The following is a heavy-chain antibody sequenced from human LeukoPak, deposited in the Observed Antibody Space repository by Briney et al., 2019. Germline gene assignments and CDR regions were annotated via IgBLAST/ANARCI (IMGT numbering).Heavy chain of an antibody. J-gene: IGHJ4*02. CDR1: GGTFSSYA. V-gene: IGHV1-69*06. CDR2: IIPIFGTA. Sequence: SVKVSCTASGGTFSSYAISWVRQAPGQGLEWMGGIIPIFGTANYAQKFQGRVTITADKSTSTAYMELSSLRSEDTAVYYCATEETPIVVVVAATPLRYWGQGTLVTVSS. CDR3: ATEETPIVVVVAATPLRY. D-gene: IGHD2-15*01.